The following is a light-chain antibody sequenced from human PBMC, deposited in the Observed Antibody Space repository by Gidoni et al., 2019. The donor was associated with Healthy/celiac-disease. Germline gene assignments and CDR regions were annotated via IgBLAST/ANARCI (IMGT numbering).Light chain of an antibody. CDR1: QSVSSY. CDR3: QQRSNWPPGFT. CDR2: DAS. Sequence: EIVLTQSPATLSLSPGERATISCRASQSVSSYLAWYQQKPGHAPRLLIYDASNRATGIPARLSGSGSGTDFTLTISSLEPEDFAVYYCQQRSNWPPGFTFGPGTKVDIK. V-gene: IGKV3-11*01. J-gene: IGKJ3*01.